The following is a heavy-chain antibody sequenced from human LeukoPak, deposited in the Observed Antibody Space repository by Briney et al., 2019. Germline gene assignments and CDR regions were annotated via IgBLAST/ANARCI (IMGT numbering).Heavy chain of an antibody. Sequence: ASVKVSCKASGYTFTGYYMHWVRQAPGQGLEWMGWINPNSGGTNYAQKFQGRVTMTRDTSISTAYMELSRLRSDDTAVYYCARDPGAFGFHGTTIPFDPWGQGTLVTVSS. CDR3: ARDPGAFGFHGTTIPFDP. J-gene: IGHJ5*02. CDR1: GYTFTGYY. CDR2: INPNSGGT. V-gene: IGHV1-2*02. D-gene: IGHD1-1*01.